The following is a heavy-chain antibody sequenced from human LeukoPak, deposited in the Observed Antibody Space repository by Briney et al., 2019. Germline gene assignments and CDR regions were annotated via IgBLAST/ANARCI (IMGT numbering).Heavy chain of an antibody. J-gene: IGHJ4*02. CDR3: SPSYDGSAYYED. D-gene: IGHD3-22*01. CDR2: IRSKANSYAT. V-gene: IGHV3-73*01. CDR1: GFTFSGSA. Sequence: GGSLRLSCAASGFTFSGSAMDWVRQASGKGLEWVGRIRSKANSYATAYAASVKGRFTISREDSKNTAYPQMNSPQTEDTAVYYCSPSYDGSAYYEDWGQGTLVTVSS.